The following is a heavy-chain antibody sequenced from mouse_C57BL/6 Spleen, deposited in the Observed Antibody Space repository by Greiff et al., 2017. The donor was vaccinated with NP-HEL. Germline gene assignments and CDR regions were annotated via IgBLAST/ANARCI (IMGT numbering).Heavy chain of an antibody. Sequence: EVKVVEFGGGLVKPGGSLKLSCAASGFTFSDYGMHWVRQAPEKGLEWVAYISSGSSTIYYADTVKGRFTISRDNAKNTLFLQMTSLRSEDTAMYYCASGGYNYWGQGTTLTVSS. CDR2: ISSGSSTI. CDR1: GFTFSDYG. CDR3: ASGGYNY. D-gene: IGHD2-2*01. J-gene: IGHJ2*01. V-gene: IGHV5-17*01.